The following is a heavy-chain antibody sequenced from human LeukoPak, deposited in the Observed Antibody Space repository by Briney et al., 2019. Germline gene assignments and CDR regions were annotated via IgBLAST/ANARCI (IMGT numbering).Heavy chain of an antibody. CDR3: ARLYYYGSGSSDY. Sequence: GGSLRPSCAASGFTFSSYNMNWVRQAPGKGLEWVSFISSSSSNIYYADSVKGRFTISRDNAKNSLYLQMNSLRDEDTAVYYCARLYYYGSGSSDYWGQGTLVTVSS. J-gene: IGHJ4*02. CDR1: GFTFSSYN. D-gene: IGHD3-10*01. V-gene: IGHV3-48*02. CDR2: ISSSSSNI.